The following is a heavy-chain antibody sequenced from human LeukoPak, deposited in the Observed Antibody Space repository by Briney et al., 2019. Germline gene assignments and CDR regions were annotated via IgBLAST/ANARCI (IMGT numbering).Heavy chain of an antibody. Sequence: SETLSLTCTVSGGSISSGGYYWSWIRQHPGKGLEWIGYIYYSGSTYYNPSLKSRVTISVDTSKNQFSLKLSSVTAADTAVYYCARKIGEGYYDSSGYSPSYGMDVWGQGTTATVSS. J-gene: IGHJ6*02. D-gene: IGHD3-22*01. V-gene: IGHV4-31*03. CDR3: ARKIGEGYYDSSGYSPSYGMDV. CDR1: GGSISSGGYY. CDR2: IYYSGST.